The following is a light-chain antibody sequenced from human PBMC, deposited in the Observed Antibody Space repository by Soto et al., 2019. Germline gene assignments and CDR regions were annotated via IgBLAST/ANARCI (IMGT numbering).Light chain of an antibody. Sequence: DVQMTQSPSSLSASVGDSVTITCRASQSIGSWLAWYQQKPGKAPKLLIHDVSYLESGVPSRFSGSGSGTEFTLTISSLQPDDSATYYCQQCNTFWTFGQGTKVDIK. V-gene: IGKV1-5*01. J-gene: IGKJ1*01. CDR2: DVS. CDR1: QSIGSW. CDR3: QQCNTFWT.